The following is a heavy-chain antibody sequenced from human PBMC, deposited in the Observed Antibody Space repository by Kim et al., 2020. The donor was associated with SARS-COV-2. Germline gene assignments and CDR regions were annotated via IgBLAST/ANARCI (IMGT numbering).Heavy chain of an antibody. D-gene: IGHD3-22*01. V-gene: IGHV3-21*01. CDR2: ISSSSSYI. CDR3: ARDRDSSGYADS. J-gene: IGHJ4*02. CDR1: GFTFSSYT. Sequence: GGSLRLSCAASGFTFSSYTMNWVRQAPGKRLEWVSSISSSSSYIYYADSLKGRFTISRDNANNALYLQMNSLRAEDTALYYCARDRDSSGYADSWGQGT.